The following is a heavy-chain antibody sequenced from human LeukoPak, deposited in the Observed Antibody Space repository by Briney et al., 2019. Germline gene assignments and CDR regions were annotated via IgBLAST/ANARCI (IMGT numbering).Heavy chain of an antibody. CDR1: GFTFSDYY. J-gene: IGHJ4*02. Sequence: GGSLRLSCAASGFTFSDYYMTWIRQAPGKGLEWVSYISTTGNIIYYADSVKGRFTISRDNAKNSLYPQMNSLRAEDTALYYCARLRNYYDSSPYFDYWGQGTLVTVSS. CDR3: ARLRNYYDSSPYFDY. D-gene: IGHD3-22*01. CDR2: ISTTGNII. V-gene: IGHV3-11*04.